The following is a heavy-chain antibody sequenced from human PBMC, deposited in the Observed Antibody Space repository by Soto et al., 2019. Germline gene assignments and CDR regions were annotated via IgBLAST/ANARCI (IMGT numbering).Heavy chain of an antibody. CDR1: GYSFTDYH. Sequence: ASVKVSCKASGYSFTDYHIHWVRQAPGQGLEWLGRINPKSGGTSTAQKFQGWVTMTTDTSISTASMEPTRLTSDDTAIYYCARGDSTDCSNGVCSFFYNHDMDVWGQGTTVTVSS. J-gene: IGHJ6*02. CDR2: INPKSGGT. V-gene: IGHV1-2*04. CDR3: ARGDSTDCSNGVCSFFYNHDMDV. D-gene: IGHD2-8*01.